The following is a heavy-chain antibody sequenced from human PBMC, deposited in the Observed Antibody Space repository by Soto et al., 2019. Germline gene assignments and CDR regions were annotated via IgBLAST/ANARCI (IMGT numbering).Heavy chain of an antibody. D-gene: IGHD6-13*01. Sequence: EVQLVESGGGVVQPGRSLRLACAASRFTFDDYAMHWVRQAPGKGLECVAGISWNSGSIGYADSVKGRFTISRDNAKNSLYLQMNSLRAEDTALYYCAKDGTAAGTFDYWGQGTLVTVSS. CDR1: RFTFDDYA. V-gene: IGHV3-9*01. CDR2: ISWNSGSI. CDR3: AKDGTAAGTFDY. J-gene: IGHJ4*02.